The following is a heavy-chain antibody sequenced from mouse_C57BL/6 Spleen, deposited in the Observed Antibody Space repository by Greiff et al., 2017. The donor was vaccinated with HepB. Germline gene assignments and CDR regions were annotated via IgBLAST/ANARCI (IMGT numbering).Heavy chain of an antibody. CDR3: ASPYGNYEGAWFAY. CDR2: IWSGGST. Sequence: VQLVESGPGLVQPSQSLSITCTVSGFSLTSYGVHWVRQSPGKGLEWLGVIWSGGSTDYNAAFISRLSISKDNSKSQVFFKMNSLQADDTAIYYCASPYGNYEGAWFAYWGQGTLVTVSA. J-gene: IGHJ3*01. D-gene: IGHD2-1*01. CDR1: GFSLTSYG. V-gene: IGHV2-2*01.